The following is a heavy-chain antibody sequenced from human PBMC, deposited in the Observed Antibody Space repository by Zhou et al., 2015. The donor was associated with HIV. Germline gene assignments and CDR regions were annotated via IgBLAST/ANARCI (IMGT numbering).Heavy chain of an antibody. J-gene: IGHJ4*02. V-gene: IGHV1-18*01. D-gene: IGHD6-13*01. CDR2: ISGYNGDT. Sequence: QVQLVQSGAEVKKPGASVKVSCKASGYTFTSYGISWVRQAPGQGLEWMGWISGYNGDTRYAQKVQGRVTITADTSTSTAYMELRSLRSDDTAVYYCARSSQTIAAAGPLDYWGQGTLVTVSS. CDR1: GYTFTSYG. CDR3: ARSSQTIAAAGPLDY.